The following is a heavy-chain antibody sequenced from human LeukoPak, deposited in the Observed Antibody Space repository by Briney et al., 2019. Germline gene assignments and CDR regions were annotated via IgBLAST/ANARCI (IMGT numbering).Heavy chain of an antibody. CDR2: IYYSGST. D-gene: IGHD4-23*01. CDR1: GGSISSYY. Sequence: PSETLSLTCTVSGGSISSYYWSWIRQPPGKGLEWIGYIYYSGSTNYNPSLKSRVTISVDTSKNQFSLKLSSVTAADTAVYYCARLPSKRWGVDYWGQGTLVTVSS. CDR3: ARLPSKRWGVDY. J-gene: IGHJ4*02. V-gene: IGHV4-59*01.